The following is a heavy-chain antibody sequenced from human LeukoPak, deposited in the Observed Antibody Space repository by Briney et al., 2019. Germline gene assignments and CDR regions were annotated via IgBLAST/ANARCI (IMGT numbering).Heavy chain of an antibody. V-gene: IGHV3-33*01. CDR1: GFTFSSYG. Sequence: GGSLRLFCAASGFTFSSYGMHWVRQAPGKGLEWVAVIWYDGSNKYYADSVKGRFTISRDNSKNTLYLQMNSLRAEDTAVYYCARDRGSSWRYDAFDIWGQGTMVTVSS. D-gene: IGHD6-13*01. J-gene: IGHJ3*02. CDR2: IWYDGSNK. CDR3: ARDRGSSWRYDAFDI.